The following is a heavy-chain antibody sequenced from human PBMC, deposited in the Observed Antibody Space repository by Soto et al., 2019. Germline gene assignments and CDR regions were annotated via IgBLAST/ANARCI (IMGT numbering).Heavy chain of an antibody. CDR3: ARSFYDLWTATGGHWFDP. J-gene: IGHJ5*02. V-gene: IGHV4-31*03. Sequence: SETLSLTCTVSGGSINTAGYYWNWVRHSPGKGLEWIGYIFYSGTTYYNPSLESRLTMSLDKSKNHFSLRLRSVTAADTAYYYCARSFYDLWTATGGHWFDPWGHGTLVTVSS. CDR1: GGSINTAGYY. CDR2: IFYSGTT. D-gene: IGHD3-9*01.